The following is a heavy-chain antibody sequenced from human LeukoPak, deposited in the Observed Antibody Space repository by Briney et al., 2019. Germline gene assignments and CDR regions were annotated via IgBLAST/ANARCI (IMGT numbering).Heavy chain of an antibody. CDR2: INLSGGST. CDR1: GYTFTSYY. CDR3: AREKGIAVAGTQRVRGNWFDP. Sequence: ASVKVSCKASGYTFTSYYMHWVRQAPGQGLEWMGIINLSGGSTSYAQKFQGRVTMTRDTSTSTVYMELSSLRSEDTAVYYCAREKGIAVAGTQRVRGNWFDPWGQGTLVTVSS. J-gene: IGHJ5*02. D-gene: IGHD6-19*01. V-gene: IGHV1-46*01.